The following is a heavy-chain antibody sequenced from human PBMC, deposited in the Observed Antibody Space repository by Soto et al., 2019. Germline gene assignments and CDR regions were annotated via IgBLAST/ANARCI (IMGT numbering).Heavy chain of an antibody. CDR3: ARRTYFDTSGYYRPRYFFDF. Sequence: SETLSLTCSVYGGSFSDYYWTWIRQSAGSGVEWIGEITHSGGTKYNPSLRNRVTISVDSFKYQLSLKLTSVTAADTALYFCARRTYFDTSGYYRPRYFFDFWGQGSLVTVSS. CDR2: ITHSGGT. V-gene: IGHV4-34*01. J-gene: IGHJ4*02. D-gene: IGHD3-22*01. CDR1: GGSFSDYY.